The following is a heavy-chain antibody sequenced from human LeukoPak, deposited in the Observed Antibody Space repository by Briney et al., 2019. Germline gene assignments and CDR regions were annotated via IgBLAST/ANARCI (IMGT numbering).Heavy chain of an antibody. Sequence: GGSLRLSCAASGFTFSSFGMHWVRQAPGEGLEWVAYIGYTGTDTYYADSVKGRFTISRDNTKNTVHLQVNSLRAADTALYSCARDLTERKYYIAYWGQGTLVTVSS. CDR1: GFTFSSFG. CDR2: IGYTGTDT. V-gene: IGHV3-30*02. J-gene: IGHJ4*02. CDR3: ARDLTERKYYIAY.